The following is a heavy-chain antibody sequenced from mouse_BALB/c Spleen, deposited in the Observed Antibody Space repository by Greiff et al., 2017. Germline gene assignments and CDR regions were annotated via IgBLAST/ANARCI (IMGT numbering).Heavy chain of an antibody. CDR2: ISTYYGDA. CDR3: ARRDDGYYSYYAMDY. D-gene: IGHD2-3*01. Sequence: LEESGAELVRPGVSVKISCKGSGYTFTDYAMHWVKQSHAKSLEWIGVISTYYGDASYNQKFKGKATMTVDKSSSTAYMELARLTSEDSAIYYCARRDDGYYSYYAMDYWGQGTSVTVSS. J-gene: IGHJ4*01. V-gene: IGHV1S137*01. CDR1: GYTFTDYA.